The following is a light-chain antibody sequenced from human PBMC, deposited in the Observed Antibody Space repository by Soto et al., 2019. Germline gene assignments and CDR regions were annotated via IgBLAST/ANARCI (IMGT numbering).Light chain of an antibody. Sequence: EIVLTQSPGTLSLFPGERATLSCRASQSVSSRNLAWYRQKPGQAPSLLIYGAFNRATGIPDRFIGSGSATDFTLTISRLEPADFALYYCLLYGDSPPAYTFGQGTKLDIK. V-gene: IGKV3-20*01. J-gene: IGKJ2*01. CDR2: GAF. CDR3: LLYGDSPPAYT. CDR1: QSVSSRN.